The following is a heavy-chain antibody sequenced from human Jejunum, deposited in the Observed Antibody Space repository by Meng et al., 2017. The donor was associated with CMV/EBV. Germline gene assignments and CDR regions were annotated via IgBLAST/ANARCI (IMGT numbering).Heavy chain of an antibody. CDR2: IYSSGSA. CDR3: VRDRLYFEY. Sequence: QVQLQGSGPGLGKPSETLSLTCTVSGGSINSFYWSWIRQPAGKGLEWIGRIYSSGSANYNPSLKSRVTMSVDTSKNQFSLKLTSVTAADTAIYYCVRDRLYFEYWGQGTLVTVSS. J-gene: IGHJ4*02. CDR1: GGSINSFY. V-gene: IGHV4-4*07.